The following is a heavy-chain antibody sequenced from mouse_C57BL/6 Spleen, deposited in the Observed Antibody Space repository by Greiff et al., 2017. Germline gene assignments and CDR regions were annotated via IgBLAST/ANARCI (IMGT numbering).Heavy chain of an antibody. J-gene: IGHJ3*01. D-gene: IGHD2-4*01. CDR3: ARSPRLSWFAY. Sequence: QVQLQQPGAELVKPGASVKLSCKASGYTFTSYWMQWVKQRPGQGLEWIGEIDPSDSYTNYNQKFKGKATLTVDTSSSTAYMQLSSLTSEDSAVYYCARSPRLSWFAYWGQGTLVTVSA. CDR1: GYTFTSYW. V-gene: IGHV1-50*01. CDR2: IDPSDSYT.